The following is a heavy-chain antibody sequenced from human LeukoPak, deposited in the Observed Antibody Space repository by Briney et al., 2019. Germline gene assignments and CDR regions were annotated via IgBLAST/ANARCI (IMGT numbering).Heavy chain of an antibody. Sequence: SGPALVKPTQTLTLTCTFSGFSLSTSGIRVSWIRQPPGKALEWLARIDWDDDKFYSTSLKTRLTISKDTSKNQVVLTMTNMDPVDTATYYCALSMGDYGSGTYYYWGQGTLVTVSS. D-gene: IGHD3-10*01. CDR3: ALSMGDYGSGTYYY. CDR2: IDWDDDK. J-gene: IGHJ4*02. CDR1: GFSLSTSGIR. V-gene: IGHV2-70*04.